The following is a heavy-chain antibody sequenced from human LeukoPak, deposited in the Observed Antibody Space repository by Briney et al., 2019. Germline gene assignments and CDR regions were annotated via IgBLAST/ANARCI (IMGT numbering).Heavy chain of an antibody. J-gene: IGHJ4*02. CDR1: GGSISSGSYY. Sequence: PSETLSLTCNVSGGSISSGSYYWTWIRQIPGKGLEWIGYIYYTGTTNYNPLFESRATISVDTSKSQFSLKLTSVTAADTAVYFCARGEDFERYYLAYWGQGTLVTVSS. CDR3: ARGEDFERYYLAY. CDR2: IYYTGTT. D-gene: IGHD3-9*01. V-gene: IGHV4-61*01.